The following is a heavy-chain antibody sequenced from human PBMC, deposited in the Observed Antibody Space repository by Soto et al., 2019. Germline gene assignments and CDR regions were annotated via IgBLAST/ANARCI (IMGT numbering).Heavy chain of an antibody. V-gene: IGHV1-46*01. CDR1: GYTFTSYY. D-gene: IGHD2-15*01. CDR3: ARENIVVVVAATHDYYYGMDV. CDR2: INTSGGST. Sequence: ASVKVSCKASGYTFTSYYMHWVRQAPGQGLEWMGKINTSGGSTSYAQKFQGRVTMTRDTSTSTVYMELSSLRSEDTAVYYCARENIVVVVAATHDYYYGMDVWGQGTTVTVSS. J-gene: IGHJ6*02.